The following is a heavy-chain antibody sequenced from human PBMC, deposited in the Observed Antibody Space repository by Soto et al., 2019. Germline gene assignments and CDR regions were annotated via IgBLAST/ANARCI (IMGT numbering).Heavy chain of an antibody. D-gene: IGHD4-4*01. V-gene: IGHV4-31*03. CDR1: GGSISSGGYY. J-gene: IGHJ4*02. CDR3: ARSSRSNWPDY. CDR2: IYYSGST. Sequence: TLSLTCTVSGGSISSGGYYWSWIRQHPGKGLEWIGYIYYSGSTYYNPSLKSRVTISVDTSKNQFSLKLSSVTAADTAVYYCARSSRSNWPDYWGQGTLVTVSS.